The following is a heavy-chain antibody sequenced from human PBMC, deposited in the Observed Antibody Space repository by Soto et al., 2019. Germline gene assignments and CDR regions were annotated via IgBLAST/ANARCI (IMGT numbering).Heavy chain of an antibody. V-gene: IGHV3-23*01. CDR1: VFTFISYA. CDR3: AKNGQQWLGYYFDY. CDR2: ISGSGGST. Sequence: WGARRLSCAASVFTFISYAMSWFRQAPGNGLEWVSAISGSGGSTYYADSVKGRFTISRDNSKNTLYLQMNSLRAEDTAVYYCAKNGQQWLGYYFDYWGQGTLVTVSS. J-gene: IGHJ4*02. D-gene: IGHD6-19*01.